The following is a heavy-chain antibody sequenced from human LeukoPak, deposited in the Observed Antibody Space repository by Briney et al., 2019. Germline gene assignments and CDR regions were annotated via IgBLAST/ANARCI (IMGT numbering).Heavy chain of an antibody. Sequence: SETLSLTCTVSGGSISNKYWSWIRQPPGKGLEWIGYIYYSGSTNYNPSLKSRVTILVDTSKNQFSLKLSSVTAADTAVYYCARVIYDYAREAYYYYYMDVWGKGTTVTISS. CDR2: IYYSGST. D-gene: IGHD3-16*01. J-gene: IGHJ6*03. V-gene: IGHV4-59*01. CDR1: GGSISNKY. CDR3: ARVIYDYAREAYYYYYMDV.